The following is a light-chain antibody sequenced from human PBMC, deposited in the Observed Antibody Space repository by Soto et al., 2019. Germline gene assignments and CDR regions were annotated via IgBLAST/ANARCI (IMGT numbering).Light chain of an antibody. Sequence: QSVLTQPASVSGSPGQSITISCTGSSSDIGGYNYVSWYQQHPGKAPKLLIYDVSYRPSGISDRFSGSKSGNTASLTISGLQPDDEADYYCSSYAASSTLFGGGTKLTVL. J-gene: IGLJ2*01. V-gene: IGLV2-14*03. CDR2: DVS. CDR3: SSYAASSTL. CDR1: SSDIGGYNY.